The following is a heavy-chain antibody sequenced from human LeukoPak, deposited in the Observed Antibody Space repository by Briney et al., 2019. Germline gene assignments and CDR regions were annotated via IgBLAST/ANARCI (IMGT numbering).Heavy chain of an antibody. V-gene: IGHV3-33*01. D-gene: IGHD3-3*01. CDR2: IWYDGSNK. CDR1: GFTFSSYG. Sequence: GRSLRLSCAASGFTFSSYGMHWVRQAPGKGLEWVAVIWYDGSNKYYADSVKGRFTISRDNSKNTLYLQMNSLRAEDTAVYYCARESRIFGVDTSNWFDPWGQGTLVTVSS. J-gene: IGHJ5*02. CDR3: ARESRIFGVDTSNWFDP.